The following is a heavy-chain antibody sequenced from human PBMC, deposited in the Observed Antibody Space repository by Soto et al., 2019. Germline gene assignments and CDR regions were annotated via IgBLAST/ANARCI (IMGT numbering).Heavy chain of an antibody. J-gene: IGHJ4*02. V-gene: IGHV4-31*03. D-gene: IGHD3-22*01. CDR3: ARGGKDPYYYDRSGIFDY. CDR1: GGSISSGGYY. CDR2: IYYSGST. Sequence: QVQLQESGPGLVKPSQTLSLTCTVSGGSISSGGYYWSWIRQHPGKGLEWIGYIYYSGSTYYNPSLKSRVTISVDTSKYQFSVNLSCVTAADTAVYYWARGGKDPYYYDRSGIFDYWGRGTLVPVSS.